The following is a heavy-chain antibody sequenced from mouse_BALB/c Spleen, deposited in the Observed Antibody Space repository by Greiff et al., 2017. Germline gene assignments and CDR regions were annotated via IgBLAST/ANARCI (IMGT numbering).Heavy chain of an antibody. D-gene: IGHD2-10*02. J-gene: IGHJ3*01. Sequence: QVQLQQSGPGLVAPSQSLSITCTVSGFSLTSYGVHWVRQPPGKGLEWLGVIWAGGSTNYNSALMSRLSISKDNSKSQVFLKMNSLQTDDTAMYYCARDGYGNYAWFAYWGQGTLVTVSA. CDR1: GFSLTSYG. CDR2: IWAGGST. V-gene: IGHV2-9*02. CDR3: ARDGYGNYAWFAY.